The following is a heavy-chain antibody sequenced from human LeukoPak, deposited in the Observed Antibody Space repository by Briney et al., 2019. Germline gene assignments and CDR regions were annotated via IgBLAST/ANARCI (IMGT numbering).Heavy chain of an antibody. D-gene: IGHD3-10*01. CDR3: ARDLATYYYDFDY. J-gene: IGHJ4*02. CDR2: INPNSGGT. CDR1: GYTFTGYY. V-gene: IGHV1-2*02. Sequence: ASVKVSCKASGYTFTGYYMYWVRHAPRQGLEWMGLINPNSGGTNYAQKFQGRVTTIMDTSISTAYMELSRLRSDDTAVYYCARDLATYYYDFDYWGQGTLVTVSS.